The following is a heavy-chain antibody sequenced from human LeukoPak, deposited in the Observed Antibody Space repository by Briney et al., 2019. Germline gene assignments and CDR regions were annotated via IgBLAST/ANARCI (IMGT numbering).Heavy chain of an antibody. J-gene: IGHJ4*02. CDR3: ATMTMIVVVIDDY. V-gene: IGHV3-23*01. Sequence: GGSLRLSCAASGFTFSSYAMSWVRQAPGKGLEWVSAISGSGGSTYYADSVKGRFTISRDNSKNMLYLQMNSLRAEDTAVYYCATMTMIVVVIDDYWGQGTLVTVSS. D-gene: IGHD3-22*01. CDR2: ISGSGGST. CDR1: GFTFSSYA.